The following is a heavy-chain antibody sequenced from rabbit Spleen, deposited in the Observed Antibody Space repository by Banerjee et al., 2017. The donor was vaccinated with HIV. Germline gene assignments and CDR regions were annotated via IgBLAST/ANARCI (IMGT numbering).Heavy chain of an antibody. Sequence: QEQLEESGGDLVKPEGSLTLTCTASGFSFSNSYWICWVRQAPGKGLERIACIYAGSSNFIYYASWAKGRFTISKASSTSVTLQMTSLTAADTATYFCARRDDNYDYAMNLWGPGTLVTVS. CDR2: IYAGSSNFI. D-gene: IGHD6-1*01. CDR3: ARRDDNYDYAMNL. V-gene: IGHV1S45*01. J-gene: IGHJ4*01. CDR1: GFSFSNSYW.